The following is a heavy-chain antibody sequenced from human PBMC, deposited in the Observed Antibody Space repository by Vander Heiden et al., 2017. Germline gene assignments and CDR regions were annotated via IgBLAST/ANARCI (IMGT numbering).Heavy chain of an antibody. J-gene: IGHJ4*02. CDR1: GYSISSGYY. V-gene: IGHV4-38-2*01. Sequence: QVQLQESGPGLVTPSETLSLTCAVSGYSISSGYYWGWIRQPPGKGLEWIGSIYHSGSTYYNPSLKSRVTISVDTSKNQFSLKLSSVTAADTAVYYCARVGLNSSSWPLPIDYWGQGTLGTVSS. CDR2: IYHSGST. CDR3: ARVGLNSSSWPLPIDY. D-gene: IGHD6-13*01.